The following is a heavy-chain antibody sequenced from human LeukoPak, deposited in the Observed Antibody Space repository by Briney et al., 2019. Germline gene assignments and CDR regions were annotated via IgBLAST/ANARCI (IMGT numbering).Heavy chain of an antibody. D-gene: IGHD2-21*02. V-gene: IGHV3-48*02. CDR2: ISSSSSTI. J-gene: IGHJ4*02. CDR1: GFTFSSYS. Sequence: GGSLRLSCAASGFTFSSYSMNWVRQAPGKGLEWVSYISSSSSTIYYADSVKGRFTISRDNAKNSLYLQMNSLRDEDTAVYYCARDSYCGGDCYSSYLDYWGQGTLVTVSS. CDR3: ARDSYCGGDCYSSYLDY.